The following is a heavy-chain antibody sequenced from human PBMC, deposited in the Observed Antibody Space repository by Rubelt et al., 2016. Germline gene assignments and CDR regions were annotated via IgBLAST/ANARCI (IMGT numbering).Heavy chain of an antibody. J-gene: IGHJ4*02. D-gene: IGHD6-19*01. CDR1: GGSFSGYY. CDR2: INHSGST. Sequence: QVQLQQWGAGLLKPSETLSLTCAVYGGSFSGYYWSWIRQPPGKGLEWIGEINHSGSTNYNPSLKSRVTISVDTSKNQYSRELGSVTAADTAVYYCARGEGAVAGRGYYFDYWGQGTLVTVSS. CDR3: ARGEGAVAGRGYYFDY. V-gene: IGHV4-34*01.